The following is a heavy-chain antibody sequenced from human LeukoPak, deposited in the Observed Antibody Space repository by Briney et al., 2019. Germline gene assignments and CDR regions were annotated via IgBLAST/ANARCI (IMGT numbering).Heavy chain of an antibody. J-gene: IGHJ2*01. V-gene: IGHV4-30-4*01. CDR1: GGSISSGDYY. CDR2: TYYSGST. D-gene: IGHD6-13*01. Sequence: PSQTPSLTCTVSGGSISSGDYYWSWIRQPPGKGLEWIGYTYYSGSTYYNPSLKSRVTISVDTSKNQFSLKLSSVTAADTAVYYCARVRGYSSIRWYFDLWGRGTLVTVSS. CDR3: ARVRGYSSIRWYFDL.